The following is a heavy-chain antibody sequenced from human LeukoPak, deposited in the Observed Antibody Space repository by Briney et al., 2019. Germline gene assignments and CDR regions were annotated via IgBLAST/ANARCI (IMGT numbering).Heavy chain of an antibody. D-gene: IGHD5-24*01. Sequence: SGGSLRLSCAASGSTFSSYGMSWVRQAPGKGLEWVSAISGSGGSTYYADSVKGRFTISRDNSRNTVYLQMNSLRAEDTAVYYCAKDDRWLQFCCWGQGTLVTVSA. V-gene: IGHV3-23*01. CDR1: GSTFSSYG. CDR2: ISGSGGST. J-gene: IGHJ4*02. CDR3: AKDDRWLQFCC.